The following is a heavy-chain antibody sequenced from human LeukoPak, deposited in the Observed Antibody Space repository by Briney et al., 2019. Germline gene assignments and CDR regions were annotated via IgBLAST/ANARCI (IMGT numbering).Heavy chain of an antibody. Sequence: PGGSLRLSCAASGLTFSDYYMSWIRQAPGKGLEWVSTISGSGGSTYYADSVKGRFTISRDNSKNTLYLQMNNLRAEDTALYYCAKSTMNYYDSSGNYYPFDYWGQGTLVTVSS. CDR1: GLTFSDYY. D-gene: IGHD3-22*01. CDR2: ISGSGGST. CDR3: AKSTMNYYDSSGNYYPFDY. V-gene: IGHV3-23*01. J-gene: IGHJ4*02.